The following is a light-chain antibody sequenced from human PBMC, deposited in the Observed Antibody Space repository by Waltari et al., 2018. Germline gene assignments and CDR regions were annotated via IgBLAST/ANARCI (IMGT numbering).Light chain of an antibody. CDR2: EVG. Sequence: QSALTQPASVSGSPGQSITISCTGTSSDVGGYKYVSWYQQHPGKAPNLMIYEVGNRPSGVSTRFSGSKSGNTASLTISGLQAEDEADYYCNSYTSSATYVFGTGTKVTVL. V-gene: IGLV2-14*01. CDR1: SSDVGGYKY. CDR3: NSYTSSATYV. J-gene: IGLJ1*01.